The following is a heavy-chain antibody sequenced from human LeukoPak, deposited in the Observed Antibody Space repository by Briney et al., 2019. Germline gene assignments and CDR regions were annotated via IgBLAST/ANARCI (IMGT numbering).Heavy chain of an antibody. V-gene: IGHV3-11*01. CDR1: GFTFGDWY. D-gene: IGHD1-1*01. CDR2: ISSVVDSGRTI. Sequence: GGSLILSCAASGFTFGDWYMSWIRQAPGKRLEWVSYISSVVDSGRTIYYADSVKGRFTISRDNSKNTLALQMNSLRAEDTAVYYCATNWNLDYWGQGALVTVSS. CDR3: ATNWNLDY. J-gene: IGHJ4*02.